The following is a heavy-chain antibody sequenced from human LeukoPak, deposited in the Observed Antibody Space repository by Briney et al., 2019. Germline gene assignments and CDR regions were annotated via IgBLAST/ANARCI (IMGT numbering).Heavy chain of an antibody. J-gene: IGHJ5*02. CDR2: IRYDGSNK. CDR1: GFTFSSYG. CDR3: AKGRLRFLEGTGYLGT. D-gene: IGHD3-3*01. V-gene: IGHV3-30*02. Sequence: QPGGSLRLSCAAPGFTFSSYGMHWVRQAPGKGLEWVAFIRYDGSNKYYADSVKGRFTISRDNSKNTLYPQMNSLRAEDTAVYYCAKGRLRFLEGTGYLGTWGQGTLVTVSS.